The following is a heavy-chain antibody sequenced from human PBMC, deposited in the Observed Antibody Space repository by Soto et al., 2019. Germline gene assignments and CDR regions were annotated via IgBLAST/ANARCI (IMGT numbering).Heavy chain of an antibody. CDR2: TYHSGST. V-gene: IGHV4-4*02. J-gene: IGHJ4*02. D-gene: IGHD3-16*01. CDR1: GGSVSSTNW. Sequence: QVQLQESGPGLVEPSGTLSLTCAVSGGSVSSTNWWSWVRQPPGKGLEWIGDTYHSGSTYSNPSLKSRVAISVDNFTNQFSLRLSSVKAADTAVYFCARDRAVSARGSFDYWGQGTLVTVSS. CDR3: ARDRAVSARGSFDY.